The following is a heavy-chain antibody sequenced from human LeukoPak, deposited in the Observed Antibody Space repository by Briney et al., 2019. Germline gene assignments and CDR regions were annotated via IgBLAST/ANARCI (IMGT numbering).Heavy chain of an antibody. CDR2: IRSSGSSS. V-gene: IGHV3-48*03. CDR1: GLTFSSYE. CDR3: ARDSHKFDSSGYYPDAFDI. Sequence: GGSLGLSCAAPGLTFSSYEMNWVRQAPGKGLEWVSYIRSSGSSSYYAESVKGRFTISIDNAKKPRYLQTDILGAGRTAVYYCARDSHKFDSSGYYPDAFDIWGQGTMVSVSS. J-gene: IGHJ3*02. D-gene: IGHD3-22*01.